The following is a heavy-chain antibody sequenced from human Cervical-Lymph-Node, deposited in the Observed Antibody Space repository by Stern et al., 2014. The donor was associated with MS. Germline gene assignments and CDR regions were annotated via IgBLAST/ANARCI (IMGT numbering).Heavy chain of an antibody. CDR1: GGSISSSTYY. CDR3: ARHDSVPRPSQLYSARDRGPGYFDY. J-gene: IGHJ4*02. D-gene: IGHD1-26*01. V-gene: IGHV4-39*01. Sequence: QAQLQESGPGLVKPSETLSLTCTVSGGSISSSTYYWAWIRQPPGKGLEWIGNIYYSGFTYYNPSLKSRVTISVDMSKNQFSLKLSSVTAADTAIYYCARHDSVPRPSQLYSARDRGPGYFDYWGQGTLVTVSS. CDR2: IYYSGFT.